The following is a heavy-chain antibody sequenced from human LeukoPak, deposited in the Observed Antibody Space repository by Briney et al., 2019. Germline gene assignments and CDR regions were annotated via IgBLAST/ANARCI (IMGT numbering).Heavy chain of an antibody. CDR2: INSDGSST. V-gene: IGHV3-74*01. D-gene: IGHD4-17*01. CDR1: GFTFSSYW. Sequence: GGSLRLSCAASGFTFSSYWMHWVRQAPGKGLVWVSRINSDGSSTHYADSVKGRFTISRDNAKNTLYLQMNSLRAEDTAVYYCARNRGDPSYFDYWGQGTLVTVSS. CDR3: ARNRGDPSYFDY. J-gene: IGHJ4*02.